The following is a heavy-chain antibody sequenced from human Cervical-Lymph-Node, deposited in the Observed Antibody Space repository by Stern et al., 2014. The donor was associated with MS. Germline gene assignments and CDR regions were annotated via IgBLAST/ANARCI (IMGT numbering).Heavy chain of an antibody. Sequence: QVQLVQSGGGVVQPGRSLRLSCAASGFTFSSYGMHWVRQAPGKGLEWVAVIWYDGSNKYYADSVKGRFTISRDNSKNTLYLQMNSLRAEDTAVYYCAREVWYALTSDNWFDPWGQGTLVTVSS. V-gene: IGHV3-33*01. CDR2: IWYDGSNK. J-gene: IGHJ5*02. CDR1: GFTFSSYG. CDR3: AREVWYALTSDNWFDP. D-gene: IGHD6-13*01.